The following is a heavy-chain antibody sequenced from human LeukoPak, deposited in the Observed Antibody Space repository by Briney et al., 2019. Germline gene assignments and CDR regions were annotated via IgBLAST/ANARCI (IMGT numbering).Heavy chain of an antibody. CDR1: GLTFSSYG. CDR3: AKGYYYGSGLFDY. Sequence: GGSLRLSCAASGLTFSSYGMHWVRQSPGKGLEWVAVISYDGSNKYYADSVKGRFTISRDNSKNTLYLQMNSLRAEDTAVYYCAKGYYYGSGLFDYWGQGTLVTVSS. CDR2: ISYDGSNK. V-gene: IGHV3-30*18. D-gene: IGHD3-10*01. J-gene: IGHJ4*02.